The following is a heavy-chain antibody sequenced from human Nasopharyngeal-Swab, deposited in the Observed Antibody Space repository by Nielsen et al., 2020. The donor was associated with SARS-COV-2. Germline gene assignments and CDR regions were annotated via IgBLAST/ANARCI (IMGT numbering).Heavy chain of an antibody. V-gene: IGHV1-46*01. Sequence: ASAKVSCYASGYTFTNHFMHWVRQAPGQGLEWMGMINPSGGSTGYSQNFQGRVTVTRDTSTSTVYMVLSSLSSEDTAVYYCARGYSYGLAYWGQGTLVTVSP. J-gene: IGHJ4*02. CDR2: INPSGGST. D-gene: IGHD5-18*01. CDR1: GYTFTNHF. CDR3: ARGYSYGLAY.